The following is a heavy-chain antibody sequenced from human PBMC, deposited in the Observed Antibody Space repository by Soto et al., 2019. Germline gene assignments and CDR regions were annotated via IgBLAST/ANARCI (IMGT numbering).Heavy chain of an antibody. Sequence: EVQLLESGGGLVQPGGSLRLSCPASGFTFNSIAISWFRQAPGKGLEWVSAIGSDGTAIQYADSVKGRFTISKDNSKDMLYLQMNSLRAEDTAVYYCARPGLTVPGTRYFDHWGQGALVTVSS. CDR2: IGSDGTAI. V-gene: IGHV3-23*05. CDR1: GFTFNSIA. J-gene: IGHJ4*02. CDR3: ARPGLTVPGTRYFDH. D-gene: IGHD6-19*01.